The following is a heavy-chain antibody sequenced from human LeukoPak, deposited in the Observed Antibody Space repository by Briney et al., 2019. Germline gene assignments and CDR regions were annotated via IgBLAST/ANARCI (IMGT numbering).Heavy chain of an antibody. CDR3: ARHGAAAGTAY. CDR1: GGSISSGSYY. V-gene: IGHV4-61*02. D-gene: IGHD6-13*01. Sequence: SETLSLTCTVSGGSISSGSYYWSWIRQPTGKGLEWIGRIYTSGSTNYNPSLKSRVTISVDTSKNQFSLKLSSVTAADTAVYYCARHGAAAGTAYWGQGTLVTVSS. J-gene: IGHJ4*02. CDR2: IYTSGST.